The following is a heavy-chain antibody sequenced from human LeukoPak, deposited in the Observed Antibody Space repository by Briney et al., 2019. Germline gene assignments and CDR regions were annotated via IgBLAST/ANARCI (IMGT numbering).Heavy chain of an antibody. CDR3: ARDPYCTNGVCYGIYYYGMDV. V-gene: IGHV1-46*01. CDR1: GYTFTSYY. D-gene: IGHD2-8*01. Sequence: ASVKVSCKASGYTFTSYYMHWVRQAPGQGLKWMGIINPSGGSTSYAQKFQGRVTMTRDTSTSTVYMELSSLRSEDTAVYYCARDPYCTNGVCYGIYYYGMDVWGQGTTVTVSS. CDR2: INPSGGST. J-gene: IGHJ6*02.